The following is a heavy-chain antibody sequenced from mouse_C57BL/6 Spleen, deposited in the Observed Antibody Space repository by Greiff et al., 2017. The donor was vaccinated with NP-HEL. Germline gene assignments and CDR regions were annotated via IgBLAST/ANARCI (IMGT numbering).Heavy chain of an antibody. CDR2: IHPNSGST. CDR1: GYTFTSYW. Sequence: QVQLQQPGAELVKPGASVKLSCKASGYTFTSYWMHWVKQRPGQGLEWIGMIHPNSGSTNYNEKFKSKATLTVDKSSSTAYMQLSSLTSEDSAVYYCAREGSTTVVARYFDVWGTGTTVTVSS. V-gene: IGHV1-64*01. J-gene: IGHJ1*03. D-gene: IGHD1-1*01. CDR3: AREGSTTVVARYFDV.